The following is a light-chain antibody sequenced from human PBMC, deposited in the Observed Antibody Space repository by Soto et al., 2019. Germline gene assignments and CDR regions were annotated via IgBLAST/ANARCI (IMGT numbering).Light chain of an antibody. CDR2: GAS. CDR3: QQYGSSPLT. Sequence: LLFTQSRCTVSLSPAKRATPSCMHIQTVNNNYLAWYQQIPGQAPRLLISGASGRATGTPDRFSGSASGTDFTLTISRLEPEDFAVYYCQQYGSSPLTFGGGTKV. CDR1: QTVNNNY. V-gene: IGKV3-20*01. J-gene: IGKJ4*01.